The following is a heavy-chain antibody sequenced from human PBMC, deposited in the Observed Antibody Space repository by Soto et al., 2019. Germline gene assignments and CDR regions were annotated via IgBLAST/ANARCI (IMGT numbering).Heavy chain of an antibody. Sequence: QVQLQESGPGLVKPSQTLSLTCTVSGGSISSGGHYWSWIRQHPGKGLEWIGYIYYSGSTYYNPSLKSRVTISVDTSKNQFSLKLSSVTAADTAVYYCAMLIRKGGTAFDIWGQGTMVTVSS. D-gene: IGHD1-26*01. CDR2: IYYSGST. CDR3: AMLIRKGGTAFDI. V-gene: IGHV4-31*03. CDR1: GGSISSGGHY. J-gene: IGHJ3*02.